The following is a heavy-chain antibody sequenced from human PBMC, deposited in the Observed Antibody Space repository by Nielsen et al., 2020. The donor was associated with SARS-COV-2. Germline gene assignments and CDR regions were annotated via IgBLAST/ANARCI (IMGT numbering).Heavy chain of an antibody. D-gene: IGHD6-19*01. J-gene: IGHJ3*02. V-gene: IGHV3-7*03. CDR2: IKQDGSER. Sequence: GESLKISCAASGFTFSNAWMSWVRQAPGKGLEWVANIKQDGSERYYVDSVKGRFTISRDNVKNSLYLQMNSLRAEDTAVYYCARESVTGTDAFDIWGQGTVVTVSS. CDR3: ARESVTGTDAFDI. CDR1: GFTFSNAW.